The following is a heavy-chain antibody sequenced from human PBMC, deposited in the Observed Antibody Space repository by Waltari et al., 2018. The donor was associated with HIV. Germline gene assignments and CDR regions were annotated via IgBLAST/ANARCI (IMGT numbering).Heavy chain of an antibody. CDR1: GGSSRGYY. J-gene: IGHJ4*02. CDR2: INHSGST. Sequence: QVQLQQWGAGLLKPSETLSLTCAVYGGSSRGYYWSWIRSPPGKGLEWIGEINHSGSTNYNPSLKSRVTISVDTSKNQFSLKLSSVTAADTAVYYCARGLGIAAAGTNDYWGQGTLVTVSS. D-gene: IGHD6-13*01. V-gene: IGHV4-34*01. CDR3: ARGLGIAAAGTNDY.